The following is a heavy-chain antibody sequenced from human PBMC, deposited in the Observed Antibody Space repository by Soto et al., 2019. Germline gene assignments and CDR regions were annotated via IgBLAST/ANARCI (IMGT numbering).Heavy chain of an antibody. Sequence: PSETLSLTCTVSGGSISSYYWSWIRQPAGKGLEWIGRIYTSGSTNYNPSLKSRVTMSVDTSKNQFSLKLSSVTAADTAVYYCARAVRTGTTSSRRFDPWGQGTLVTVSS. V-gene: IGHV4-4*07. CDR2: IYTSGST. D-gene: IGHD1-7*01. J-gene: IGHJ5*02. CDR3: ARAVRTGTTSSRRFDP. CDR1: GGSISSYY.